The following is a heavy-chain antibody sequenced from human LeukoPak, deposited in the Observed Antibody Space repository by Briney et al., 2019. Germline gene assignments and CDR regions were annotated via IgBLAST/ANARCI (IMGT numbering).Heavy chain of an antibody. D-gene: IGHD2-2*01. CDR2: IYYSGST. CDR3: ARGGRKDIVVVPAATEGYYFDY. V-gene: IGHV4-59*12. CDR1: GGSICSYY. J-gene: IGHJ4*02. Sequence: NPSETLSLTCTVSGGSICSYYWSWIRKPPGKGMEWIGYIYYSGSTNYNPSLKSRVTISVDTSKNQFSLKLSSVTAADTAVYYCARGGRKDIVVVPAATEGYYFDYWGQGTLVTVSS.